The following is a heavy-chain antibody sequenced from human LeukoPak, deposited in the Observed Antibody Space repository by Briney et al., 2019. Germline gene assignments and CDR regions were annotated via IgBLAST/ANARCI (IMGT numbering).Heavy chain of an antibody. V-gene: IGHV5-51*01. CDR3: ARPLQGIVGATGFDY. CDR2: IYPSDSDT. D-gene: IGHD1-26*01. CDR1: EYSFATYW. Sequence: GESLKISCQGSEYSFATYWIAWLRQMPGKGLEWMGIIYPSDSDTRYSPSFQGQVTISADKSIKTAYLQWSSLKASDTAMYYCARPLQGIVGATGFDYWGQGTLVSVSS. J-gene: IGHJ4*02.